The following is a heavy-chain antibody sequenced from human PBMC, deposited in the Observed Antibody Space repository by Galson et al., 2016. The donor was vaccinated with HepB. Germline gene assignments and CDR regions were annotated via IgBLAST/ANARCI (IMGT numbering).Heavy chain of an antibody. D-gene: IGHD3-3*01. CDR1: GFTFGDYA. Sequence: SLRLSCAASGFTFGDYAMSWFRQAPGKGLEWVGFIRSNTYGGTTDYAASVKGRFSISRDDSISIAYLQMNSLKTEDTAVYYCTRGGTIAPAYWGQGTLVTVSS. CDR2: IRSNTYGGTT. CDR3: TRGGTIAPAY. J-gene: IGHJ4*02. V-gene: IGHV3-49*03.